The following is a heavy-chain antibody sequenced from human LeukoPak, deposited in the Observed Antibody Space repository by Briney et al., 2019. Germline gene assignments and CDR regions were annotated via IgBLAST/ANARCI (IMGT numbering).Heavy chain of an antibody. CDR2: ISGHNGNT. J-gene: IGHJ1*01. CDR3: ARDDPVEQRDFQH. Sequence: ASVKVSCKASGYNFTSSGISWVRQAPGQGLEWMGWISGHNGNTNYAQKLQGRVTMSTDTSTSTAYMELRSLRSDDTAVYYCARDDPVEQRDFQHWGQGTLVTVSS. CDR1: GYNFTSSG. V-gene: IGHV1-18*01.